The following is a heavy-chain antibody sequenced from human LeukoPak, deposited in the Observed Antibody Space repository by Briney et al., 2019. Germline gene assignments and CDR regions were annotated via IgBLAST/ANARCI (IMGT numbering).Heavy chain of an antibody. J-gene: IGHJ3*02. Sequence: GESLKISCKGSGYGFTSYWIGWVRQMPGKGLEWMGIIYPGDSDTRYSPTFQGQVTISADKSISTAYLQWSSLKASDTAMYYCARPGPSGRAHDAFDIWGQGTMVTVSS. CDR3: ARPGPSGRAHDAFDI. CDR1: GYGFTSYW. CDR2: IYPGDSDT. D-gene: IGHD6-19*01. V-gene: IGHV5-51*01.